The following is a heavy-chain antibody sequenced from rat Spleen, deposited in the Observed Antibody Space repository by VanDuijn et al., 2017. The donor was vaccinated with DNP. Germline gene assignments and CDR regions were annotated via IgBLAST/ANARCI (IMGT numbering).Heavy chain of an antibody. CDR2: ITNTGGST. CDR3: TREGYVYYGLLRSGVMDA. J-gene: IGHJ4*01. CDR1: GFTFNNYW. Sequence: EVQLVESGGGLVQPGRSLKLSCVASGFTFNNYWMTWIRQAPGKGLEWVASITNTGGSTYYPDSVKGRFTISRDNAKSTLYLQMNSLRSEDTATYYCTREGYVYYGLLRSGVMDAWGQGASVTVSS. V-gene: IGHV5-31*01. D-gene: IGHD1-6*01.